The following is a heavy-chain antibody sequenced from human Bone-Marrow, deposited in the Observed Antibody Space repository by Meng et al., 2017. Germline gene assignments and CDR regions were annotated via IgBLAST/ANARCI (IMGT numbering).Heavy chain of an antibody. V-gene: IGHV3-23*01. CDR3: AKGGDYYYDSSGYYYYFDY. J-gene: IGHJ4*02. Sequence: GGSLRLSCAASGFTFSSYAMHWVRQAPGKGLEWVSAISGSGGSTYYADSVKGRFTISRDNSKNTLYLQMNSLRAEDTDVYYCAKGGDYYYDSSGYYYYFDYWGQGTLVTVSS. D-gene: IGHD3-22*01. CDR1: GFTFSSYA. CDR2: ISGSGGST.